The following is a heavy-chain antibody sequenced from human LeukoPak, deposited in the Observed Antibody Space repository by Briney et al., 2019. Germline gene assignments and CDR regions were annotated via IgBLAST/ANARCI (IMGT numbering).Heavy chain of an antibody. J-gene: IGHJ4*02. V-gene: IGHV3-30*04. CDR2: ISYDGSNK. D-gene: IGHD3-16*01. CDR1: GFTFTNYI. CDR3: ARELARSFQVMGY. Sequence: GGSLRLSCVVSGFTFTNYIMHWVRQAPGKGLEWVAVISYDGSNKYYAASVKGRFTISRDNAKNSLYLQMNSLRAEDTAVYYCARELARSFQVMGYWGQGTLVSISS.